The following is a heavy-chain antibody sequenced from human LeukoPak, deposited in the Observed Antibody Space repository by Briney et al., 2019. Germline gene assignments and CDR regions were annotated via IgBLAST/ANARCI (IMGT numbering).Heavy chain of an antibody. J-gene: IGHJ4*02. Sequence: SETLSLTCTVSGGSISSSSYYWSWIRQPPGKGLEWIGEINHSGSTNYNPSLKSRVTISVDTSKNQFSLKLSSVTAADTAVYYCARGYTGLNFDYWGQGTLVTVSS. V-gene: IGHV4-39*07. CDR1: GGSISSSSYY. D-gene: IGHD2-2*02. CDR2: INHSGST. CDR3: ARGYTGLNFDY.